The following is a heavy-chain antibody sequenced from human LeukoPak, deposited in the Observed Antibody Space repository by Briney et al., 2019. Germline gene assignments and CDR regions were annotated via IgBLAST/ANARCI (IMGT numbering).Heavy chain of an antibody. Sequence: ASVKVSCKASGDTFTGYYMHWVRQAPGQGLEWMGRINPNSGGTNYAQKFQGRVTMTRDTSISTAYMELSRLRSDDTAVYYCARGWSGSYYSHYYYYMDVWGKGTTVTVSS. D-gene: IGHD1-26*01. J-gene: IGHJ6*03. V-gene: IGHV1-2*06. CDR3: ARGWSGSYYSHYYYYMDV. CDR2: INPNSGGT. CDR1: GDTFTGYY.